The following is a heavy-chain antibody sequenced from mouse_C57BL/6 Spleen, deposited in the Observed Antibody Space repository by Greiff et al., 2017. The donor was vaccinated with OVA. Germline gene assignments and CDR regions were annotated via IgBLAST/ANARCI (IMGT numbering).Heavy chain of an antibody. J-gene: IGHJ3*01. V-gene: IGHV5-4*01. CDR2: ISDGGSYT. CDR3: AREGDFAWFAY. CDR1: GFTFSSYA. Sequence: EVKLEESGGGLVKPGGSLKLSCAASGFTFSSYAMSWVRQTPEKRLEWVATISDGGSYTYYPDNVKGRFTISRDNAKNNLYLQMSHLKSEDTAMYYCAREGDFAWFAYWGQGTLVTVSA.